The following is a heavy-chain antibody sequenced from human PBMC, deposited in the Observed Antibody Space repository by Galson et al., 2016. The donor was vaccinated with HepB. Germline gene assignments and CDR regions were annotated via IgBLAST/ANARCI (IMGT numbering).Heavy chain of an antibody. CDR1: GFTFSDYA. CDR3: AKDLIRSLTWSKWIDP. V-gene: IGHV3-30*04. Sequence: SLRLSCAASGFTFSDYAMHWVRQAPGKGLHWVAVISYDGSNKFYAAAVEGRFTISRDRSTNTLYLEVNSLGVEDTAIYYCAKDLIRSLTWSKWIDPWGQGTLVTVSS. CDR2: ISYDGSNK. J-gene: IGHJ5*02. D-gene: IGHD2-21*01.